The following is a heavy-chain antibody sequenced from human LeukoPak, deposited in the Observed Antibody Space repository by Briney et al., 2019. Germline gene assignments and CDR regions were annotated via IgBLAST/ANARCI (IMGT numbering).Heavy chain of an antibody. CDR1: GGTFSSYA. Sequence: SVKVSCKASGGTFSSYAISWVRQAPGQGLEWMGRIVPIFGTANYAQKFQGRVTITTDESTSTAYMELSSLRSEDTAVYYCARDPLSDPPGDYWGQGTLVTVSS. V-gene: IGHV1-69*05. CDR2: IVPIFGTA. J-gene: IGHJ4*02. CDR3: ARDPLSDPPGDY.